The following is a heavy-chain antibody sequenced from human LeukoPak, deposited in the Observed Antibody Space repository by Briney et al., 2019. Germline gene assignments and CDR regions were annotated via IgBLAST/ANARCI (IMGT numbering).Heavy chain of an antibody. CDR2: ISYRGST. V-gene: IGHV4-59*01. CDR1: GASINNYY. D-gene: IGHD1-1*01. J-gene: IGHJ5*02. Sequence: PSETLSLTCTVSGASINNYYWSWIRQPPGKGLEWIAYISYRGSTNYNPSLKSRVTISVDTSKNQFSLKLSSVTAADTAVYYCARYTLNWFDPWGQGTLVTVSS. CDR3: ARYTLNWFDP.